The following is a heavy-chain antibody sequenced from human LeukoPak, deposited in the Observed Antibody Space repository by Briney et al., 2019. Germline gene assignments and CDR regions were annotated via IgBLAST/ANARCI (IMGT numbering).Heavy chain of an antibody. CDR1: GYTFTVYY. V-gene: IGHV1-2*02. J-gene: IGHJ4*02. CDR2: INPNSGGT. CDR3: ARMRATITMVRGVIPRELDY. D-gene: IGHD3-10*01. Sequence: GASVTVSCKASGYTFTVYYMHGVRQARGQGGEGVGGINPNSGGTNYAQKFRGGVTMNRDRAIRTAYMEERRLRSDDTAVYYCARMRATITMVRGVIPRELDYWGQGTLVSVSS.